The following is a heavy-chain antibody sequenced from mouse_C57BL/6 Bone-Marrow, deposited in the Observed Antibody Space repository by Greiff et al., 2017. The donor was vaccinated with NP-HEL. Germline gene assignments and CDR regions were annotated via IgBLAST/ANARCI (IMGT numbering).Heavy chain of an antibody. CDR1: GYSITSGYY. Sequence: EVKLVESGPGLVKPSQSLSLTCSVTGYSITSGYYWNWIRQFPGNKLEWMGYISYDGSNNYNPSLKNRISITRDTSKNQFFLKLNSVTTEDTATYYCARLLHYWYFDVWGTGTTVTVSS. CDR3: ARLLHYWYFDV. CDR2: ISYDGSN. J-gene: IGHJ1*03. V-gene: IGHV3-6*01.